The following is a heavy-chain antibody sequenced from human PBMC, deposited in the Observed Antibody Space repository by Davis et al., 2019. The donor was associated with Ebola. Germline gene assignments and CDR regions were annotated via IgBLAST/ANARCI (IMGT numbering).Heavy chain of an antibody. CDR2: INPSGGST. Sequence: AASVKVSCKASRYTFTSYYMHWVRQAPGQGLEWMGIINPSGGSTSYAQQFQGRVTMTRDTSTNPAYMDLESLRSDDTAVYYCARDRYAAYGTHVFFHYAVDVWGQGTTVAVS. CDR1: RYTFTSYY. J-gene: IGHJ6*02. D-gene: IGHD5-12*01. CDR3: ARDRYAAYGTHVFFHYAVDV. V-gene: IGHV1-46*01.